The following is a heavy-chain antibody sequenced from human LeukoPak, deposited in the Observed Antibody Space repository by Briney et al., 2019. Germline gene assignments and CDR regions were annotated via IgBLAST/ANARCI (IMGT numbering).Heavy chain of an antibody. V-gene: IGHV1-8*01. CDR1: GYTFTRYD. D-gene: IGHD3-10*01. Sequence: ASVKVSCKASGYTFTRYDINWVRQATGQGLEWMGWMNPNSGNTGYAQKFQGRVTMTRNTSISTAYMELSSLRSEDTAVYYCARGLRITMVRGGSYLVYWGQGTLVTVSS. J-gene: IGHJ4*02. CDR3: ARGLRITMVRGGSYLVY. CDR2: MNPNSGNT.